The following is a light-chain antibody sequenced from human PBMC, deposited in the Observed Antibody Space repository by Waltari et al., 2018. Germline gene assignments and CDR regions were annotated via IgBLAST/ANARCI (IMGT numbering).Light chain of an antibody. CDR3: AVWDDSLGGV. CDR2: NDN. Sequence: QSILTQPPSVSGTPGQRVTISCSGSNSNIGGNSVNWYQQLPGTAPKLLMYNDNQGPSGVPHLSSASKSGTSATLAITGLQSEDEADYYCAVWDDSLGGVFGGGTKLTVL. J-gene: IGLJ3*02. V-gene: IGLV1-44*01. CDR1: NSNIGGNS.